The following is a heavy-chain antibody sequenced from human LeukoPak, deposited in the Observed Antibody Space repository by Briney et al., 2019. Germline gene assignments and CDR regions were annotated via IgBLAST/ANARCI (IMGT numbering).Heavy chain of an antibody. CDR1: GGTFSSYV. CDR2: IIPILGTA. V-gene: IGHV1-69*13. J-gene: IGHJ4*02. Sequence: ASVKVSCKASGGTFSSYVINWVRQAPGQGLEWIGGIIPILGTAHYAQRFQGRVTITADESTRTAFIDLSSLKSEDTAIYYCVREYDYSDSSGSDYWGQGTLVTVSS. CDR3: VREYDYSDSSGSDY. D-gene: IGHD3-22*01.